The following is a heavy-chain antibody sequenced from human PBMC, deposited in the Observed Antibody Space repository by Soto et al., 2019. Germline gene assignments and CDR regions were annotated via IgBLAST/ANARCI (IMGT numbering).Heavy chain of an antibody. CDR2: IFYSGTS. CDR3: ARLHCDSPNCVPLDP. CDR1: GGSISDDTYY. Sequence: QLQLQVSGPGLVKHSETLSLTCTVSGGSISDDTYYWGWISQPPGKGLEWIGSIFYSGTSSYNPSLKSRVTMSVDTSKKQLSLRLSSVTAADTAVYYCARLHCDSPNCVPLDPWGQGTLVIVSS. D-gene: IGHD2-2*01. V-gene: IGHV4-39*01. J-gene: IGHJ5*02.